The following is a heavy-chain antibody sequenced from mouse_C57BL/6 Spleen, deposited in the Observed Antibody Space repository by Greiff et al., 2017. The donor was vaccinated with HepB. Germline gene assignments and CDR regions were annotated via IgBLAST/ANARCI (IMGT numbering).Heavy chain of an antibody. CDR1: GFTFSDYG. Sequence: EVKLQESGGGLVKPGGSLKLSCAASGFTFSDYGMHWVRQAPEKGLEWVAYISSGSSTIYYADTVKGRFTISRDNAKNTLFLQMTSLRSEDTAMYYCARSANWDIFDYWGQGTTLTVSS. V-gene: IGHV5-17*01. D-gene: IGHD4-1*01. CDR3: ARSANWDIFDY. J-gene: IGHJ2*01. CDR2: ISSGSSTI.